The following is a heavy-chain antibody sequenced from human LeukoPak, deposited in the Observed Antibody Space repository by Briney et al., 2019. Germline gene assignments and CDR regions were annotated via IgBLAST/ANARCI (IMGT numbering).Heavy chain of an antibody. V-gene: IGHV3-21*01. Sequence: GSLGLSCAASGFTFSSYGMNWVRQAPGKGLEWVSSISSSSSYIYYADSVKGRFTISRDNAKNSLYLQMNSLRAEDTAVYYCARVASYYVSVRWGQGTLVTVSS. J-gene: IGHJ4*02. CDR1: GFTFSSYG. CDR2: ISSSSSYI. CDR3: ARVASYYVSVR. D-gene: IGHD1-26*01.